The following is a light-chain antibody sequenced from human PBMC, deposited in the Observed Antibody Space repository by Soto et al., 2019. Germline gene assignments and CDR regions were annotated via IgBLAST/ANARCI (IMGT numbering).Light chain of an antibody. CDR3: QQYNNLPPLP. J-gene: IGKJ5*01. Sequence: EIVMNLSPATLSVYQGERATLSCRASQSVSSNLAWYQQKLGQAPRLLIYGASTRATGIPARFSGSGSGTEFILTISSLQSEDFAVYYCQQYNNLPPLPFGQ. CDR2: GAS. V-gene: IGKV3D-15*01. CDR1: QSVSSN.